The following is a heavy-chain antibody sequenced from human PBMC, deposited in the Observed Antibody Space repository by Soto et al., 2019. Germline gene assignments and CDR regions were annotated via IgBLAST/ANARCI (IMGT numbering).Heavy chain of an antibody. CDR3: GRESGETWDYEAS. V-gene: IGHV4-4*07. D-gene: IGHD1-7*01. J-gene: IGHJ5*02. CDR1: GGSISSYR. CDR2: LNTYGNT. Sequence: SETLSLTCTVSGGSISSYRWSWIRQPAGKGLEWIGRLNTYGNTHYNPSLKSRVTVSVDTSRNQSFLTLRSVTAADSAVYHCGRESGETWDYEASWGQGTLVTVSS.